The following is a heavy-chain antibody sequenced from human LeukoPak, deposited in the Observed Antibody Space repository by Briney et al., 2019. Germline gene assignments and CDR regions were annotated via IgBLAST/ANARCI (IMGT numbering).Heavy chain of an antibody. V-gene: IGHV3-23*01. J-gene: IGHJ4*02. CDR3: AKTSVGEGRIIESGYFDK. CDR2: ISGSGHGPVT. D-gene: IGHD2-15*01. CDR1: GFTFSNHA. Sequence: PAGSLTLSCAAYGFTFSNHAMNWVRQAPGKVLEWVSIISGSGHGPVTYYADSVKGRFTISRDDYKSTLFLHMSSLRAEDTAVYYCAKTSVGEGRIIESGYFDKWGQGTLVTVSS.